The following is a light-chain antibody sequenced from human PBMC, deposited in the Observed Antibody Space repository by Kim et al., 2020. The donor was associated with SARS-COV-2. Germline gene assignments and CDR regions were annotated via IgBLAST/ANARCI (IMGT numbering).Light chain of an antibody. CDR1: QDIGYF. Sequence: ASLGDRVTITCQASQDIGYFLSWYQQKPGTAPKLLIYDAADLESGVPSRFSGSGSGTDFTFTITSLRPEDVATYYCQQYNFLPLTFGGGTKVDIK. V-gene: IGKV1-33*01. CDR3: QQYNFLPLT. CDR2: DAA. J-gene: IGKJ4*01.